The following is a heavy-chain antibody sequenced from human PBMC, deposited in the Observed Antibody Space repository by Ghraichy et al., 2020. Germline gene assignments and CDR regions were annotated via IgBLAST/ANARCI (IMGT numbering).Heavy chain of an antibody. CDR2: IYWDDDK. Sequence: SGPTLVKPTQTLTLTCTFSGFSLSTSGVGVGWIRQPPGKALEWLALIYWDDDKRYSPSLKSRLTITKDTSKNQVVLTMTNMDPVDTATYYCAHSSRNWLGGRGGGSSAFDIWGQGTMVTVSS. CDR3: AHSSRNWLGGRGGGSSAFDI. J-gene: IGHJ3*02. D-gene: IGHD3-10*01. CDR1: GFSLSTSGVG. V-gene: IGHV2-5*02.